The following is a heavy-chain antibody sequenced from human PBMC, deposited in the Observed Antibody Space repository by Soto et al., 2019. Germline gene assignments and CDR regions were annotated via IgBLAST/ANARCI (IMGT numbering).Heavy chain of an antibody. J-gene: IGHJ4*01. Sequence: QVQLVQSGAEVKKPGSSVNVSCKASGGTFSNHLISWVRQAPGQGLEWMGTIIPLFGTLNYAQKLQGRVTLSADRSTSTAYMELSSLRSDATAVYYCASGSLYGSGSYPVDYWGQGTLVTVSS. V-gene: IGHV1-69*08. CDR1: GGTFSNHL. CDR3: ASGSLYGSGSYPVDY. D-gene: IGHD3-10*01. CDR2: IIPLFGTL.